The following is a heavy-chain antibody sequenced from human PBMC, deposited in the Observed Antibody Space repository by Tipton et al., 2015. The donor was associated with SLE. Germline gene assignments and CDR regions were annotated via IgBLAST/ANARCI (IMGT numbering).Heavy chain of an antibody. D-gene: IGHD4-17*01. CDR1: GVSISGSSYY. CDR2: IYYSGST. V-gene: IGHV4-39*07. Sequence: TLSLTCTVSGVSISGSSYYWSWIRQPPGKGLERIGSIYYSGSTYYNPSLKSRVTISVDTSKNQFSLKLSSVTAADTAVYYCARRRYGDFLLPDAFDIWGQGTMVTVSS. CDR3: ARRRYGDFLLPDAFDI. J-gene: IGHJ3*02.